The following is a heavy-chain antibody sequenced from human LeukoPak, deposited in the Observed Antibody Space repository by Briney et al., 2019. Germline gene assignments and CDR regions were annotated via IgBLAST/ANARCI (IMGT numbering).Heavy chain of an antibody. CDR1: GFTFSRYW. D-gene: IGHD3-22*01. CDR2: IKEDGSDK. V-gene: IGHV3-7*01. Sequence: GGSLRLSCAASGFTFSRYWMTWVRQAPGKGLEWAANIKEDGSDKSYADSVKGRFTVSRDNAKNSMYLQMNSLRVEDTAVYYCARDLNYRQSSVNFDVSDIWGQGTMVTVSS. J-gene: IGHJ3*02. CDR3: ARDLNYRQSSVNFDVSDI.